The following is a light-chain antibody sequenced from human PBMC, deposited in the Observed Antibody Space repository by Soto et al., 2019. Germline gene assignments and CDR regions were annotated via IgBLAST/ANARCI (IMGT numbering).Light chain of an antibody. CDR3: QQDGSSQT. Sequence: EIGLTHSPSTLSLSPGERATLSCRARQSVSSSYLAWYQQKPGQAPRLLIYGASSRATGIPDTFSGSGSGTYLSLTISMLEPVDITVYYCQQDGSSQTCGQRAQLDMK. J-gene: IGKJ1*01. CDR2: GAS. V-gene: IGKV3-20*01. CDR1: QSVSSSY.